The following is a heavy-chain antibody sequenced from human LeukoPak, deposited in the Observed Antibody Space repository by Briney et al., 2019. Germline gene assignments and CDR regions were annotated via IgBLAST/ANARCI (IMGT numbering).Heavy chain of an antibody. D-gene: IGHD2-2*01. J-gene: IGHJ6*02. CDR1: GFTFSSYA. CDR2: ISGSGGST. V-gene: IGHV3-23*01. CDR3: AKHREYCTTTSCFYYGMDV. Sequence: GRSLRLSCAASGFTFSSYAMSWVRQAPGKGLEWVSAISGSGGSTYYADSVKGRFTISRDNSKNTLYLQMNSLRAEDTAVYYCAKHREYCTTTSCFYYGMDVWGQGTTVAVSS.